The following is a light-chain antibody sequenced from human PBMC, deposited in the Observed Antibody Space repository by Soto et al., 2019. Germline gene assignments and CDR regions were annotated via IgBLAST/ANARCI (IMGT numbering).Light chain of an antibody. V-gene: IGKV3-15*01. Sequence: EIVMTQSPATLSVSPGERATLSCRASQSVGNNLAWYQQKPGQAPRLLISGASTRASGVPARFSGSGSGTEFTLTISSLQSEDIAVYFCQQRRNWVSFGPGTRV. CDR1: QSVGNN. CDR2: GAS. J-gene: IGKJ3*01. CDR3: QQRRNWVS.